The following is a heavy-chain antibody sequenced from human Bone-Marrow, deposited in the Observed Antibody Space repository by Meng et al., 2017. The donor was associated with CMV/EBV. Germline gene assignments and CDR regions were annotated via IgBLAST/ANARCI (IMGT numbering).Heavy chain of an antibody. CDR3: AHMTRLVVAARRHNWFDP. V-gene: IGHV2-5*01. CDR2: IYWNDDK. Sequence: SGPTLVKPTQTLQLTCTFSGFAPSTSGVGVGWIRQPPGKALEWLALIYWNDDKRYSPSLKSRLTITKDTSKNQVVLTMTNMDPVDTATYYCAHMTRLVVAARRHNWFDPWGQGTLVTVSS. CDR1: GFAPSTSGVG. J-gene: IGHJ5*02. D-gene: IGHD2-15*01.